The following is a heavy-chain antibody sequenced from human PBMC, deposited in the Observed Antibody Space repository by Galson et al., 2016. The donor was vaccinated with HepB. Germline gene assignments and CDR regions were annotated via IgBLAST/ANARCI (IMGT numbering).Heavy chain of an antibody. CDR1: GFALSSYG. Sequence: SLRLSCAVSGFALSSYGMHWVRQVPGKGLEWVADISFDGGKQHYADSVKGRFSISRDTSRVYLQMSSLTPAATGLYYCARDYSYSSNWPGYWGQGTLVIVSS. CDR2: ISFDGGKQ. D-gene: IGHD7-27*01. CDR3: ARDYSYSSNWPGY. J-gene: IGHJ4*02. V-gene: IGHV3-30*03.